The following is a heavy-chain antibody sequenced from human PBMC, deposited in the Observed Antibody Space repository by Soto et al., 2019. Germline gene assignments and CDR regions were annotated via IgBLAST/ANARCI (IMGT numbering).Heavy chain of an antibody. J-gene: IGHJ5*01. CDR2: VYYSGGA. CDR3: GRVVEGATRHTDFDS. V-gene: IGHV4-39*01. D-gene: IGHD2-21*01. CDR1: GVSIHNSHSF. Sequence: QVHLQESGPGLVKPSETLSLTCAVSGVSIHNSHSFWGWIRQPPGKGLEFIANVYYSGGAHYNPSFKSLVTISVDTATNQVSLRMSSVTAADTAVYFCGRVVEGATRHTDFDSWGQGTLVIVSS.